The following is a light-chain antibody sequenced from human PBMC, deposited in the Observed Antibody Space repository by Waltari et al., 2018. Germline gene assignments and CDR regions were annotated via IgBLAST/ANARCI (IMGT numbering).Light chain of an antibody. J-gene: IGKJ2*01. CDR2: GAS. Sequence: EIVMTLSPATLSVSPGERATLSCRASPSVSSNLAWYQQKPGQAPRLLIYGASTRATGIPARFSGSGSGTEFTLTISSLQSEDFAVYYCQQYNNWPPYTFGQGTKLEIK. CDR1: PSVSSN. V-gene: IGKV3-15*01. CDR3: QQYNNWPPYT.